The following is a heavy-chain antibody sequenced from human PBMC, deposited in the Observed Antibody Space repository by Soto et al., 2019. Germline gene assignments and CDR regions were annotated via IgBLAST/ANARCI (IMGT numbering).Heavy chain of an antibody. CDR3: AKTTDGWFSAFEI. Sequence: EVQLLESGGGLVQPGGSLRLSCAASGFVFSSYAMSWVCQAPGKGLEWVSAISGSGTTAYYADSVKGRFISSRDTPKNTMYLQVNSLRAEDTAVYFCAKTTDGWFSAFEIWGQGTVVTVSS. CDR1: GFVFSSYA. J-gene: IGHJ3*02. CDR2: ISGSGTTA. D-gene: IGHD6-19*01. V-gene: IGHV3-23*01.